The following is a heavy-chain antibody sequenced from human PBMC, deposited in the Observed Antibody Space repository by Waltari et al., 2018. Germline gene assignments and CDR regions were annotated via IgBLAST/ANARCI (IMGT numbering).Heavy chain of an antibody. Sequence: QVQLQQWGAGLLKPSETLSLTCAVYGGSFSGSYWTWIRQPPGTGLEWIGEINHSGSTNYNPSLKSRVTISVDTSKNQFSLKLSSVTAADTAVYYCARQTGGITMVRGVNWFDPWGQGTLVTVSS. D-gene: IGHD3-10*01. V-gene: IGHV4-34*01. J-gene: IGHJ5*02. CDR3: ARQTGGITMVRGVNWFDP. CDR2: INHSGST. CDR1: GGSFSGSY.